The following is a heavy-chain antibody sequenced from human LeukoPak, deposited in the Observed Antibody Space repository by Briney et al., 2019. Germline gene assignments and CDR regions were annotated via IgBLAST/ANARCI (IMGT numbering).Heavy chain of an antibody. D-gene: IGHD6-13*01. CDR2: ISAYNGNT. Sequence: VASVKVSCKASGYTFTSYGISWVRQAPGQGLEWIGWISAYNGNTNYAQKLQGRVTMTTDTSTSTAYMELRSLRSDDTAVYYCARDSGYSSSWSYYYYGMDVWGQGTTVTVSS. J-gene: IGHJ6*02. V-gene: IGHV1-18*01. CDR3: ARDSGYSSSWSYYYYGMDV. CDR1: GYTFTSYG.